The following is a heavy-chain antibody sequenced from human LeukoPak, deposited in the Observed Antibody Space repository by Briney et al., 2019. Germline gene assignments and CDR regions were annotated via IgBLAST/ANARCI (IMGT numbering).Heavy chain of an antibody. J-gene: IGHJ4*02. CDR1: GFTFSNAW. Sequence: GGSLRLSCAASGFTFSNAWMTWVRQAPGKGLEWVGRIKRKTDGGTTDYAAPVKGRFTISRDDSKNTLYLQMNNLQTEDTAVYYCTTRTDSSGIPDYWGQGTLVTVSS. CDR2: IKRKTDGGTT. V-gene: IGHV3-15*01. CDR3: TTRTDSSGIPDY. D-gene: IGHD4-23*01.